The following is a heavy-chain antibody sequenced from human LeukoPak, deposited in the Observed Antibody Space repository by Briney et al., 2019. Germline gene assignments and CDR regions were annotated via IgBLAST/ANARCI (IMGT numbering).Heavy chain of an antibody. V-gene: IGHV3-30-3*01. J-gene: IGHJ5*02. CDR2: ISYDGSNK. CDR3: AREDNPLWFDP. D-gene: IGHD5-24*01. Sequence: GGSLRLSCAASGFTFRTYAIHWVRQAPGKGLEWVAVISYDGSNKYYADSVKGRFTISRDNSKNTLYLQMNSLRAEDTALYYCAREDNPLWFDPWGQGTLVIVSS. CDR1: GFTFRTYA.